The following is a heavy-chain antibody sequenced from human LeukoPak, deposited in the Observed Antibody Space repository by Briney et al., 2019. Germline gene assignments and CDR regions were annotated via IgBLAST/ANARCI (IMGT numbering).Heavy chain of an antibody. Sequence: ASVKVSCKASGYTFTSYGISWVRQAPGQGLEWMGWISAYNGNTNYAQKLQGRVTMTTDTSTSTAYMELRSLRSDDTAVYYCARGGFCSGADCRGSFDYWGQGSLVTVSS. CDR2: ISAYNGNT. J-gene: IGHJ4*02. V-gene: IGHV1-18*01. CDR3: ARGGFCSGADCRGSFDY. D-gene: IGHD2-15*01. CDR1: GYTFTSYG.